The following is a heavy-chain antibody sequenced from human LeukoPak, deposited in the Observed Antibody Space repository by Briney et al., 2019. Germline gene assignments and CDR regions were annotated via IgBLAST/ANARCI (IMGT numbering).Heavy chain of an antibody. J-gene: IGHJ4*02. CDR2: NYPGDSDT. CDR3: ARSQSSGSYWDY. V-gene: IGHV5-51*06. D-gene: IGHD1-26*01. CDR1: GYSFTSYW. Sequence: GESLKISCKGSGYSFTSYWIGWVRQMPGKGVEWMGINYPGDSDTRYSPSFQGQVTISADESIGTAYLQCSSLRASDTAMYYCARSQSSGSYWDYWGQGTLVTVSS.